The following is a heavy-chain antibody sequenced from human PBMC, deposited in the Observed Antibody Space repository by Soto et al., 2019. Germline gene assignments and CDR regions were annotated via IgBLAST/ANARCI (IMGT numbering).Heavy chain of an antibody. CDR1: GGSISSGGYY. V-gene: IGHV4-31*03. D-gene: IGHD7-27*01. J-gene: IGHJ5*02. CDR3: ARDRAAPMGIWFDP. Sequence: QVQLQESGPGLVKPSQTLSLTCTVSGGSISSGGYYWSWIRQHPGKGLEWIGYIFYSGSTYYNPSLKSRVTISVDTSKNQFSLKLSSVTAADTAVYYCARDRAAPMGIWFDPWGQGTLVTVSS. CDR2: IFYSGST.